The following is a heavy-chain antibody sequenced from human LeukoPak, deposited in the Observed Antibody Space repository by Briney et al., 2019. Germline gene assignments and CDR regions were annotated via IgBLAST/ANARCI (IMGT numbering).Heavy chain of an antibody. CDR1: GFTFSSFA. CDR2: ISSSSSYT. CDR3: ARVDSSSSWYGY. V-gene: IGHV3-11*05. J-gene: IGHJ4*02. D-gene: IGHD6-13*01. Sequence: GGSLRLSCAASGFTFSSFAMSWIRQAPGKGLEWVSYISSSSSYTNYADSVKGRFTISRDNAKNSLYLQMNSLRAEDTAVYYCARVDSSSSWYGYWGQGTLVTVSS.